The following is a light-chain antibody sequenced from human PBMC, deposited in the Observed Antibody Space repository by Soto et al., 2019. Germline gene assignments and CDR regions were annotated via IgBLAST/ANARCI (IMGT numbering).Light chain of an antibody. Sequence: QSVLTQPPSASGTPGQRVTSSCSGSSSNIGSNYVYWYQQLPGTAPKLRIYRNNQRPSGVPDRFSGSKSGTSASLAISGLRSEDEADYYCAAWDDSLSGRVFGGGTKVTVL. CDR2: RNN. V-gene: IGLV1-47*01. CDR1: SSNIGSNY. J-gene: IGLJ3*02. CDR3: AAWDDSLSGRV.